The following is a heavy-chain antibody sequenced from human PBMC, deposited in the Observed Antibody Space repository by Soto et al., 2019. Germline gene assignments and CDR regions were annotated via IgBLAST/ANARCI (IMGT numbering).Heavy chain of an antibody. CDR1: GGSISSSSYY. Sequence: SETLSLTCTVSGGSISSSSYYWSWIRQPPGKGLEWIGYIYYSGSTNYNPSLKSRVTISVDTSKNQFSLKLSSVTAADTAVYYCARDMTPKDGGSGMDVWGQGTTVTVYS. CDR3: ARDMTPKDGGSGMDV. CDR2: IYYSGST. D-gene: IGHD2-15*01. V-gene: IGHV4-61*01. J-gene: IGHJ6*02.